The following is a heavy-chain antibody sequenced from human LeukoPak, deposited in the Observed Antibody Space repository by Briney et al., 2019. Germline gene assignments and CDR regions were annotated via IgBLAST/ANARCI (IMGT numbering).Heavy chain of an antibody. D-gene: IGHD3-10*01. CDR2: IFYTGST. J-gene: IGHJ4*02. Sequence: SETLSLTCAVYGGSFSGYYWGWIRQPPGKGLEWIGSIFYTGSTHYNPSLRSRVTISVDMSKNQFSLKLSSVTAADTAVYYCAREELTMIRGVPFDYWGQGTLVTVTS. CDR3: AREELTMIRGVPFDY. CDR1: GGSFSGYY. V-gene: IGHV4-34*12.